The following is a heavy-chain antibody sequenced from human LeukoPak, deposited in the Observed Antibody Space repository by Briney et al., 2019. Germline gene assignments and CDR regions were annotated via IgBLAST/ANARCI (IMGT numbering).Heavy chain of an antibody. J-gene: IGHJ4*02. V-gene: IGHV1-18*01. CDR1: GYTFTSYG. D-gene: IGHD3-3*01. Sequence: ASVKVSCKASGYTFTSYGISWVRQAHGQGREWMGWISAYNGNTNYAQKLQGRVTMTTDTSTSTAYMELRSLRSDDTAVYYCARFDLRFLEWLYPPPDQGVAYWGQGTLVTVSS. CDR2: ISAYNGNT. CDR3: ARFDLRFLEWLYPPPDQGVAY.